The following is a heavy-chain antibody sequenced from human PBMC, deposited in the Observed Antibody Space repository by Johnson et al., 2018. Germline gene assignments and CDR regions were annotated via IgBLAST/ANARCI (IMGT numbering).Heavy chain of an antibody. V-gene: IGHV3-30*04. CDR3: AKDPSTEGVTADAFDI. CDR2: ISYDGSNK. CDR1: GFTFSSYA. D-gene: IGHD2-21*02. J-gene: IGHJ3*02. Sequence: VQLVESGGGVVQPGRSLRLSCAASGFTFSSYAMHWVRQAPGKGLEWVAVISYDGSNKYYADSVKGRFTISRDNSKNTLYLQMNSLRAEDTAVYYCAKDPSTEGVTADAFDIWGQGTMVTVSS.